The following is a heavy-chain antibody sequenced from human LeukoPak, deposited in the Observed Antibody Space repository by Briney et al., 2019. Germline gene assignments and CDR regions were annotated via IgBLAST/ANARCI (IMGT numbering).Heavy chain of an antibody. CDR2: IIPIFATA. CDR1: GGTFSNYV. CDR3: AVGVRGSGSYQIWGHAFDI. V-gene: IGHV1-69*13. Sequence: GASVKVSCKASGGTFSNYVINWVRQAPGQGLEWMGGIIPIFATADYAQKFQGRVTITADESTSTAYMELSSVRSEDTAVYDCAVGVRGSGSYQIWGHAFDIWGQGTMATVSS. D-gene: IGHD3-10*01. J-gene: IGHJ3*02.